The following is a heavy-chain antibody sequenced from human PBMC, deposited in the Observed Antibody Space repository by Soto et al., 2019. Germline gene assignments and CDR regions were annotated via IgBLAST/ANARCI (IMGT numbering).Heavy chain of an antibody. Sequence: EVQLVESGGGLVKPGGSLRLSCAASGFTFSSYSMNWVRQAPGKGLEWVSSISSSSSYIYYADSVKGRFTISRDNAKNSLYLQMNSLRAEDTAVYYCARGPGGLAAGTPSYYYYGMDVWGQGTTVTVSS. J-gene: IGHJ6*02. V-gene: IGHV3-21*01. CDR1: GFTFSSYS. CDR2: ISSSSSYI. D-gene: IGHD6-13*01. CDR3: ARGPGGLAAGTPSYYYYGMDV.